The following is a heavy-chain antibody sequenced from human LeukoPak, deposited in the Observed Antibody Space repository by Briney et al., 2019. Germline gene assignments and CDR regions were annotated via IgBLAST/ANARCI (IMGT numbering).Heavy chain of an antibody. CDR1: GGTFSSYA. Sequence: ASVKVSCKASGGTFSSYAISWVRQAPGQGLEWMGRIIPIFGTANYAQKFQGRVTITADKSTSTAYMELSSLRSEDTAVYYCARYQYYYDSSGYPVDYWGQGTLVTVSS. CDR2: IIPIFGTA. V-gene: IGHV1-69*06. D-gene: IGHD3-22*01. J-gene: IGHJ4*02. CDR3: ARYQYYYDSSGYPVDY.